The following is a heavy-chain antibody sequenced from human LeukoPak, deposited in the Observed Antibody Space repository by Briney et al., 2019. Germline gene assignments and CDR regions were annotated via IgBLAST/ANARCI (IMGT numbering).Heavy chain of an antibody. V-gene: IGHV3-30-3*01. D-gene: IGHD3-22*01. CDR1: GFTFSSYA. J-gene: IGHJ4*02. CDR2: ISYDGSNK. CDR3: AREVYYDSSGYYPYCFDY. Sequence: GRSLRLSCAASGFTFSSYAMHWVRQAPGKGLEWVAVISYDGSNKYYADSVKRRFTISRDNSKNTLYLQMNSLRAEDTAVYYCAREVYYDSSGYYPYCFDYWGQGTLVTVSS.